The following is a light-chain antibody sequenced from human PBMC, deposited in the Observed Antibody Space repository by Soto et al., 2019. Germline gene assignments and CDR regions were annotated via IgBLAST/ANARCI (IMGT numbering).Light chain of an antibody. V-gene: IGLV1-40*01. Sequence: QAVVTQPPSVSGAPRQRVTISCTGSASNLGAKYAVHWYQHLPGTAPKLLIYDNIHRPSGVPDRFSGSKSDTSASLAITGLQAEDEADYYCQSYDTTLSGLVFGGGTKVTVL. J-gene: IGLJ3*02. CDR3: QSYDTTLSGLV. CDR1: ASNLGAKYA. CDR2: DNI.